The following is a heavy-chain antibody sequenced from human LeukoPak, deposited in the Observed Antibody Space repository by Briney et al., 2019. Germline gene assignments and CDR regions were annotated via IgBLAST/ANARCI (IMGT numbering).Heavy chain of an antibody. D-gene: IGHD3-9*01. CDR2: ISSSGSTI. Sequence: QPGGSLRLSCAASGFTFSSYEMNWVRQAPGKGLEWVSYISSSGSTIYYADSVKGRFTISRDNAKNSLYLQMNSLRAEDTAVYYCARHLILTGYNWFDPWGQGTLVTVSS. CDR1: GFTFSSYE. J-gene: IGHJ5*02. V-gene: IGHV3-48*03. CDR3: ARHLILTGYNWFDP.